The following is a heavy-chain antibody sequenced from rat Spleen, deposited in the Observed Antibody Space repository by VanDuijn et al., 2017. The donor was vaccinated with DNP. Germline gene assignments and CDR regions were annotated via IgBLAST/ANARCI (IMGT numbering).Heavy chain of an antibody. CDR3: ARWTRYFDY. V-gene: IGHV3-1*01. CDR1: GYSIPSNY. J-gene: IGHJ2*01. D-gene: IGHD1-4*01. CDR2: ISYSGST. Sequence: EVRLQESGPGLVKPSQSLSLTCSVTGYSIPSNYWGWIRKFPGNKMEWMGYISYSGSTSYNPSLKSRISITRDTSKNQFFLQLNSVTTEDTATYYCARWTRYFDYWGQGVMVTVSS.